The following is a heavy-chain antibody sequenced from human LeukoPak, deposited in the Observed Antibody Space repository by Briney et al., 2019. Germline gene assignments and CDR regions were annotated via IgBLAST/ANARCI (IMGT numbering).Heavy chain of an antibody. D-gene: IGHD2-8*01. V-gene: IGHV3-30*18. CDR2: ISYDGSNK. J-gene: IGHJ6*02. Sequence: GGSLRLSCAASGFTFSSYGMHWVRQAPGKGLEWVAVISYDGSNKYYADSVKGRFTISRDNSKNTLYLQMNSLRAEDTAVYYCAKDRIDCTNGVCYQYYYYGMDVWGQGTTFTVSS. CDR3: AKDRIDCTNGVCYQYYYYGMDV. CDR1: GFTFSSYG.